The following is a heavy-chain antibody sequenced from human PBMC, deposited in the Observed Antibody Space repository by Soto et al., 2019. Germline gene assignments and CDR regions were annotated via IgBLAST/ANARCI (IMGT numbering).Heavy chain of an antibody. CDR2: ISGSGGST. J-gene: IGHJ5*02. V-gene: IGHV3-23*01. CDR3: AKLGGPWFGELLAWFDP. CDR1: GFTFSSYA. D-gene: IGHD3-10*01. Sequence: EVQLLESGGGLVQPGGSLRLSCAASGFTFSSYAMNWVRQAPGKGLEWVSAISGSGGSTYYSDSVKGRFTISRDNSKNTLYLQMNSLRAEDTAVYYCAKLGGPWFGELLAWFDPWGQGTLVTVSS.